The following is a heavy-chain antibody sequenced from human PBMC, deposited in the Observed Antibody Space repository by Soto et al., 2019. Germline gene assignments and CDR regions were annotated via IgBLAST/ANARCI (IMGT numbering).Heavy chain of an antibody. CDR3: AKGDYGDYVVDY. D-gene: IGHD4-17*01. Sequence: EVQLVESGGGLVQPGRSLRLSCAASGFTFDDYAMHWVRQAPGKGPEWVSGISWNSGSIGYADSVKGRFTISRDNAKNSLYLQMNSLRAEDTALYYCAKGDYGDYVVDYWGQGTLVTVSS. J-gene: IGHJ4*02. V-gene: IGHV3-9*01. CDR1: GFTFDDYA. CDR2: ISWNSGSI.